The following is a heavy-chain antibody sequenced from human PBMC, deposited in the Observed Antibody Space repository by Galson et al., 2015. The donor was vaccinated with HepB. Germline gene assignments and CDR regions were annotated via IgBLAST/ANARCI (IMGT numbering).Heavy chain of an antibody. CDR3: ARDKGYSSGINWFDP. Sequence: SLRLSCAASGFTFSDYYMSWIRQAPGKGLEWVSYISSSSSYTNYADSVKGRFTISRDNAKNSLYLQMNSLRAEDTAVYYCARDKGYSSGINWFDPWGQGTLVTVSS. J-gene: IGHJ5*02. D-gene: IGHD5-18*01. CDR2: ISSSSSYT. V-gene: IGHV3-11*06. CDR1: GFTFSDYY.